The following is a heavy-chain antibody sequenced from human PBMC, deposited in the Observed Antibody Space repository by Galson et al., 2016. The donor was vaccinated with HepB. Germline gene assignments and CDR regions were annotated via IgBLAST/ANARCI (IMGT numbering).Heavy chain of an antibody. J-gene: IGHJ4*02. CDR1: GFSLTTTAVG. CDR2: IYWDDDK. CDR3: AYSTPISGFYSH. Sequence: PALVKPTQTLTLTCSFSGFSLTTTAVGVGWIRQPPGQALEWIGLIYWDDDKRYGPSLKRRVTITKDTSKNQVVLTMTNMDPVDTCTYYCAYSTPISGFYSHWGQGSRVTVSS. D-gene: IGHD3-3*01. V-gene: IGHV2-5*05.